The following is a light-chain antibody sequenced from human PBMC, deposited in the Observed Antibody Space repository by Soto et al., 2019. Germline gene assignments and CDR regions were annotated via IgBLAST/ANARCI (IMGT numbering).Light chain of an antibody. J-gene: IGLJ1*01. CDR1: SSDVGGYKY. CDR3: SSYTSSSTLV. V-gene: IGLV2-14*01. CDR2: DVS. Sequence: QSVLTQPASVSGSPGQSITISCTGTSSDVGGYKYVSWYQQDPGKAPKLMIYDVSNRPSGVSNRFSGSKSGNTASLTISGLQAEDEADYSCSSYTSSSTLVFGTGTKVTVL.